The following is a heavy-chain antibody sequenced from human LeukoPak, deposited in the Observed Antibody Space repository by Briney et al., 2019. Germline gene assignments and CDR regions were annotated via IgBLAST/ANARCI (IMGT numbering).Heavy chain of an antibody. D-gene: IGHD3-22*01. CDR1: GFTFSSNY. J-gene: IGHJ4*02. CDR2: INSDGSST. Sequence: PGGSLRLSCAASGFTFSSNYMSWVRQAPGKGLVWVSRINSDGSSTSYADSVKGRFIISRDNAKNTLYLQMNSLRAEDTAVYYYARDRSLDYYDSRIYFDYWGQGTLVTVSS. CDR3: ARDRSLDYYDSRIYFDY. V-gene: IGHV3-74*01.